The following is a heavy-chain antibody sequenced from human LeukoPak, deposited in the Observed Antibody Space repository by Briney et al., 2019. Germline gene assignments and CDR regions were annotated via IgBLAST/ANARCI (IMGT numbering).Heavy chain of an antibody. CDR3: ARDLRVTFGGVIVKGPNWFDP. Sequence: ASVKVSCKASGYTFTSYGIGWVRQAPGQGLEWMGWISAYNGNTNYAQKLQGRVTMTTDTSTSTAYMELRSLRSDDTAVYYCARDLRVTFGGVIVKGPNWFDPWGQGTLVTVSS. V-gene: IGHV1-18*01. CDR2: ISAYNGNT. D-gene: IGHD3-16*02. CDR1: GYTFTSYG. J-gene: IGHJ5*02.